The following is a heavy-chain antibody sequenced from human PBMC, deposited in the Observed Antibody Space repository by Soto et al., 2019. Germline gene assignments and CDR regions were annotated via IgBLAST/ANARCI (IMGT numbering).Heavy chain of an antibody. Sequence: PGGSLRLSCAASGFTFSSYAMSWIRQAPGKGPEWVSAVSAGGGSTYYADSVKGRFTISRDNPKNTLNLQMNSLRAEDTALYYCAKAGFPESSSGYYNWFDPWGQGALVTVSS. CDR2: VSAGGGST. D-gene: IGHD3-3*01. CDR1: GFTFSSYA. J-gene: IGHJ5*02. CDR3: AKAGFPESSSGYYNWFDP. V-gene: IGHV3-23*01.